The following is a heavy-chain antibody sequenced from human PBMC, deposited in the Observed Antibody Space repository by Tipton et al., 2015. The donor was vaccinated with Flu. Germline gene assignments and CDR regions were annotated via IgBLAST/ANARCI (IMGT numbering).Heavy chain of an antibody. J-gene: IGHJ3*01. CDR3: ARDLYDTSGSYFMYGAFEL. CDR1: GYSISSNYY. CDR2: IYHSGSA. V-gene: IGHV4-38-2*02. D-gene: IGHD3-22*01. Sequence: PGLVKPSETLSLTCTVSGYSISSNYYWGWIRQAPGTGLEWIGSIYHSGSAYYSPSLKSRVTISLDTSKNQFSLRLTSVTATDTAVYYCARDLYDTSGSYFMYGAFELWGQGTMVTVSS.